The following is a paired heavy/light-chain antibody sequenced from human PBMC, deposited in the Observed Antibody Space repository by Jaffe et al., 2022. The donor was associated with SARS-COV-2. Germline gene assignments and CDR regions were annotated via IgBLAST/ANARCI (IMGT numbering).Heavy chain of an antibody. CDR3: ARWESRFYDC. J-gene: IGHJ4*02. Sequence: EVQLVESGGGLVQPGGSLRLSCAASGFTVSSNYMSWVRQAAERGLEWVSIIYSGGDTYYLDSVKGRFTISRDKSRNTVYLQMNSLRAEDTAVYYCARWESRFYDCWGQGTLVTVSS. D-gene: IGHD3-3*01. V-gene: IGHV3-66*02. CDR1: GFTVSSNY. CDR2: IYSGGDT.
Light chain of an antibody. CDR2: DAS. Sequence: EIVLTQSPATLSLSPGERATLSCRASQSIGSSLAWYQQKPGQAPGLLIYDASNRATGIPARFSGSGSGTDFTLTISSLEPEDFAVYYCLQRNSWPQTFGQGTKLEIK. CDR3: LQRNSWPQT. CDR1: QSIGSS. J-gene: IGKJ2*01. V-gene: IGKV3-11*01.